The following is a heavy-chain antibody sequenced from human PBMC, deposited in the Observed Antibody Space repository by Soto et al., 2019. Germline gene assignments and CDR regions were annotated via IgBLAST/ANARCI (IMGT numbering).Heavy chain of an antibody. CDR1: GFTFSDHY. CDR3: VGGAYGSWRMDV. Sequence: EVQLVDSGGGLVQPGGSLRLSCVASGFTFSDHYMDWVRQAPGKGLEWVARSRNKANSYSTEYAASVKGRFTISRDVSENSLYLEMNSLKTEDTAVYYCVGGAYGSWRMDVWGQGTSVTVSS. CDR2: SRNKANSYST. V-gene: IGHV3-72*01. J-gene: IGHJ6*02. D-gene: IGHD3-10*01.